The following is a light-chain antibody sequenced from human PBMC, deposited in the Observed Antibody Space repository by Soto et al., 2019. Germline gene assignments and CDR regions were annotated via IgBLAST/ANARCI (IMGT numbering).Light chain of an antibody. Sequence: EIVLTQSPGTPSLSPGERATLSCRASQSVGKNYLAWYQQKPGQAPRLLIYDASSRATGIPDRFSGSGSGTDFTLTISRLEPEDFGVYYCQQCGSSPLTFGGGTKVEIK. CDR3: QQCGSSPLT. CDR1: QSVGKNY. V-gene: IGKV3-20*01. CDR2: DAS. J-gene: IGKJ4*01.